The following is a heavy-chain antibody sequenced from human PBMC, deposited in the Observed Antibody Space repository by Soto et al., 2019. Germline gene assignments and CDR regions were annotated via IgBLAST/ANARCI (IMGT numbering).Heavy chain of an antibody. CDR1: GGSFSGYQ. CDR2: INDSGNI. D-gene: IGHD3-10*01. V-gene: IGHV4-34*01. J-gene: IGHJ6*03. Sequence: QVQLQQWGAGLLKPSETLSLTCAVYGGSFSGYQWSWIRQPQGKGLEWIGEINDSGNINYNPSLKSRVTTLVDTAKKHISLKLSSVAAADAAVDYCCRGLILWFGELSRRGGYYYYVDVWGKWTTVTVSS. CDR3: CRGLILWFGELSRRGGYYYYVDV.